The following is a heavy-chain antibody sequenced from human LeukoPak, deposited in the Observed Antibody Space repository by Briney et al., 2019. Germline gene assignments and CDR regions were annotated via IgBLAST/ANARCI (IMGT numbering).Heavy chain of an antibody. Sequence: LAGGSLRLSCAASGFTFSSYAMSWVRQAPGKGLEWVSAISGSGGSTYYADSVKGRFTISRDNSKNTLYLQMNSLRAEDTAVYYCAKVWSQRDDRDYWGQGTLVTVSS. V-gene: IGHV3-23*01. J-gene: IGHJ4*02. CDR3: AKVWSQRDDRDY. D-gene: IGHD3-3*01. CDR1: GFTFSSYA. CDR2: ISGSGGST.